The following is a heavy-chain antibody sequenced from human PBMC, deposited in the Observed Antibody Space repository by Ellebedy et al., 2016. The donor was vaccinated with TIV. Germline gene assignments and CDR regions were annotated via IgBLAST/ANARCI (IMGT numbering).Heavy chain of an antibody. CDR3: ARHNLPLYYDFWSGSQSPNWFNP. Sequence: SETLSLXXAVYGGSFSGYYWSWIRQPAGKGLEWIGRIYTSGSTNYNPSLKSRVTMSVDTSKNQFSLKLSSVTAADTAVYYCARHNLPLYYDFWSGSQSPNWFNPWGQGTLVTVSS. V-gene: IGHV4-59*10. CDR1: GGSFSGYY. D-gene: IGHD3-3*01. CDR2: IYTSGST. J-gene: IGHJ5*02.